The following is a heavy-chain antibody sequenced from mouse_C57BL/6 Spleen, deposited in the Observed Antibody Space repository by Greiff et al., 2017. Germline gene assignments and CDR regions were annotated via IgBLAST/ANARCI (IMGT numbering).Heavy chain of an antibody. V-gene: IGHV14-2*01. J-gene: IGHJ3*01. CDR3: ARWDYYGSSSFAY. Sequence: VQLQQSGAELVKPGASVKLSCTASGFNIKDYYMHWVKQRTEQGLEWIGRIDPEDGETKYAPKFPGKATITADTSSNTAYLQLSSLTSEDTAVYYCARWDYYGSSSFAYWGQGTLVTVSA. CDR2: IDPEDGET. CDR1: GFNIKDYY. D-gene: IGHD1-1*01.